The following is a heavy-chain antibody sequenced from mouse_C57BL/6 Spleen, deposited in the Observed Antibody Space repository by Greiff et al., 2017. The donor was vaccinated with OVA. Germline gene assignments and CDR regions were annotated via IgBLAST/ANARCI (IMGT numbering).Heavy chain of an antibody. J-gene: IGHJ4*01. V-gene: IGHV1-80*01. CDR2: IYPGDGDT. CDR1: GYAFSSYW. D-gene: IGHD4-1*01. CDR3: ARRGTGYAMDY. Sequence: VQLVESGAELVKPGASVKISCKASGYAFSSYWMNWVKQRPGKGLEWIGQIYPGDGDTNYNGKFKGKATLTADKSSSTAYMQLSSLTSEDSAVYFCARRGTGYAMDYWGQGTSVTVSS.